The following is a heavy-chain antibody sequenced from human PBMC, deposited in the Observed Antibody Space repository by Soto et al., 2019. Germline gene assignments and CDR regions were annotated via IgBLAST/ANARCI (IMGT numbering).Heavy chain of an antibody. CDR1: GFPFSNYE. Sequence: VPLVESGGGLVQPGGSLRLSCAASGFPFSNYEMNWVRQAPGKGLEWVAYISSGGSTVHYADSVRGRFTVSRDNARNSLYLQMNTLRVEDTALYYCARDRAAGGYWGQGTLVTVSS. CDR3: ARDRAAGGY. D-gene: IGHD6-13*01. J-gene: IGHJ4*02. V-gene: IGHV3-48*03. CDR2: ISSGGSTV.